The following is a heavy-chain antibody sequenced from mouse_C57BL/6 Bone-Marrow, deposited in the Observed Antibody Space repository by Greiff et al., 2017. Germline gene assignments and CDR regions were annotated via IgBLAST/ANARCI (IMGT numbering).Heavy chain of an antibody. D-gene: IGHD2-10*01. CDR3: ARPHPYWYYAMDY. CDR1: GFTFSDYY. Sequence: EVHLVESGGGLVQPGGSLKLSCAASGFTFSDYYMYWVRQTPEKRLEWVAYISNGGGSTYYPDTVKGRFTISRDNAKNTLYLQMSRLKSEDTAMYYCARPHPYWYYAMDYWGQGTSVTVSS. CDR2: ISNGGGST. V-gene: IGHV5-12*01. J-gene: IGHJ4*01.